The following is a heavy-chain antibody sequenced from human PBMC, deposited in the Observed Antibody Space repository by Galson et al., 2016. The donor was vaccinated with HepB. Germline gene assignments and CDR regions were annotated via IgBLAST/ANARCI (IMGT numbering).Heavy chain of an antibody. CDR3: ARDLTSFVDTAPMGNGMDV. J-gene: IGHJ6*02. Sequence: SVKVSCKASNYTFTNYAISWVRQAPGQGLEWMAWISAYNGNTYYAHNFQGRVTMTTDTSTTTAYMELRSLRSDDTAVYYCARDLTSFVDTAPMGNGMDVWGQGTTVTVSS. V-gene: IGHV1-18*01. CDR2: ISAYNGNT. CDR1: NYTFTNYA. D-gene: IGHD5-18*01.